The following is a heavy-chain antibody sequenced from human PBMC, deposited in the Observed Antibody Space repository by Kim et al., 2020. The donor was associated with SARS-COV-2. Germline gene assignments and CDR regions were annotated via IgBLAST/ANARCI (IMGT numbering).Heavy chain of an antibody. V-gene: IGHV1-3*01. J-gene: IGHJ5*02. CDR3: ASEGDHQGFDP. D-gene: IGHD3-10*01. CDR2: T. Sequence: TKYSQRFQGGVTITRDPSASTAYMELSSLRSEYTAVYYCASEGDHQGFDPWGQGTLVTVSS.